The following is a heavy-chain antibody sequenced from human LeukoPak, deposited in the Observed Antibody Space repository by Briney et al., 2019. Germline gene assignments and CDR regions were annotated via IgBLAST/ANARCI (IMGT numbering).Heavy chain of an antibody. D-gene: IGHD5-12*01. CDR1: GFTFSSYA. J-gene: IGHJ4*02. CDR3: AREGMGYSGYEAAFDY. CDR2: ISYDGSNN. V-gene: IGHV3-30*04. Sequence: PGGSLRLSCAASGFTFSSYAMHWVRQAPGKGLEWVAVISYDGSNNYYADSVKGRSTISRDNSKNTLYLQMNSLRAEDTAVYYCAREGMGYSGYEAAFDYWGQGTLVTVSS.